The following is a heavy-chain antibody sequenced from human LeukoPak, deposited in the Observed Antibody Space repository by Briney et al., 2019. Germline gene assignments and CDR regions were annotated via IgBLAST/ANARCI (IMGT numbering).Heavy chain of an antibody. D-gene: IGHD1-26*01. Sequence: SETLSLTCTVSGGSISTYYWSWIRQPAGKGLEWIGRIYTSGSTNYNPSLKSRVTMSVDTSKNQFSLKLSSVTAADTAVYYCARVNGPYSGSYSGLNWFDPWGQGTLVTVSS. CDR3: ARVNGPYSGSYSGLNWFDP. V-gene: IGHV4-4*07. CDR2: IYTSGST. J-gene: IGHJ5*02. CDR1: GGSISTYY.